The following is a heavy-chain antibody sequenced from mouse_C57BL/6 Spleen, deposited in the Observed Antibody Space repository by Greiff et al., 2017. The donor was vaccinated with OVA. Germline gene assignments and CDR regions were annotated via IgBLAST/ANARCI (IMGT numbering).Heavy chain of an antibody. J-gene: IGHJ2*01. Sequence: VQLQQPGAELVMPGASVKLSCKASGYTFTSYWMHWVKQRPGQGLEWIGEIDPSDSYTNYNQKFKGKSTLTVDKSSSTAYMQLSSLTSEDSAVYYCARTSITTVVAPIDYWGQGTTLTVSS. CDR1: GYTFTSYW. V-gene: IGHV1-69*01. CDR3: ARTSITTVVAPIDY. CDR2: IDPSDSYT. D-gene: IGHD1-1*01.